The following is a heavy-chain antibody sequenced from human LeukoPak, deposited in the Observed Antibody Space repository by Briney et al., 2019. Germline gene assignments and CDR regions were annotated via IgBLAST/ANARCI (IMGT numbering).Heavy chain of an antibody. CDR1: GFTFRNYW. V-gene: IGHV3-7*01. J-gene: IGHJ3*02. CDR2: IIQDGSEK. Sequence: GGSLGLSCAASGFTFRNYWMSWVRQAPGKGLEWVANIIQDGSEKYYVDSVKGRFTISRDNTKNSLYLQLNSLRAEDTAVYYCARVPSSGYYYGGRGAFDIWGQGTMVTVSS. D-gene: IGHD3-22*01. CDR3: ARVPSSGYYYGGRGAFDI.